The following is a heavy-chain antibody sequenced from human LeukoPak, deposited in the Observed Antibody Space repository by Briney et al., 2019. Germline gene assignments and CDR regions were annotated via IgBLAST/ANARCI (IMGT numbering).Heavy chain of an antibody. CDR1: GFTFSIFG. J-gene: IGHJ6*03. CDR3: AKDVSASDTRYYYMDV. V-gene: IGHV3-30*02. Sequence: HPGGSLRLSCAASGFTFSIFGMHWVRQAPGKGLEWVAFVRYDGSNKYYADSVKGRFTISRDNSKNTLYLQLNSLRGEDTAVYYCAKDVSASDTRYYYMDVWGKGTTVTVSS. D-gene: IGHD6-13*01. CDR2: VRYDGSNK.